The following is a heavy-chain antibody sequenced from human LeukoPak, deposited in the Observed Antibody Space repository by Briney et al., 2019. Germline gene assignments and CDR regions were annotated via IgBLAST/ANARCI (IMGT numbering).Heavy chain of an antibody. CDR1: GGSISSGGYS. D-gene: IGHD6-19*01. CDR2: IYHSGST. Sequence: PSETLSLTCAVSGGSISSGGYSWSWIRQPPGKGLEWIGYIYHSGSTYYNPSLKSRVTISVDRSKNQFSLKLSSVTAADTAVYYCARGPWSAGYYYYGMDVWGQGTTVTVSS. CDR3: ARGPWSAGYYYYGMDV. J-gene: IGHJ6*02. V-gene: IGHV4-30-2*01.